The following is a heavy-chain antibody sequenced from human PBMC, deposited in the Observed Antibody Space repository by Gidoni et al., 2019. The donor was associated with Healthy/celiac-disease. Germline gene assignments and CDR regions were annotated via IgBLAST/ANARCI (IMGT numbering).Heavy chain of an antibody. D-gene: IGHD2-21*02. J-gene: IGHJ4*02. Sequence: EVQLVQSGAEVKKPGESLKISCKGSGYSFTSYWIGWVRQMPGKGLEWMGIIYPGESDTRYSPSFQGQVTISADKSISTAYLQWSSLKASDTAMYYCARWFRAYCGGDCYSTFDYWGQGTLVTVSS. V-gene: IGHV5-51*01. CDR2: IYPGESDT. CDR3: ARWFRAYCGGDCYSTFDY. CDR1: GYSFTSYW.